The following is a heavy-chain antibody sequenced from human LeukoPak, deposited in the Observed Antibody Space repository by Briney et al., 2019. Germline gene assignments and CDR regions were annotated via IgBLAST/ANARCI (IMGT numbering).Heavy chain of an antibody. D-gene: IGHD2-15*01. Sequence: GGSLRLSRAASGFTFSDYYMSWIRQAPGKGLEWVSYISSSSSYTNSADSVKGRFTISRDNAKNSLYLQLNSLRAEVSAVYYCARDEGDCSGGSCYSNYWGQGTLVTLSS. CDR1: GFTFSDYY. CDR2: ISSSSSYT. CDR3: ARDEGDCSGGSCYSNY. V-gene: IGHV3-11*06. J-gene: IGHJ4*02.